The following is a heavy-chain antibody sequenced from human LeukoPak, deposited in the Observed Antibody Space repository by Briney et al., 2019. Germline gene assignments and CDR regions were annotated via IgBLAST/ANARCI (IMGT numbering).Heavy chain of an antibody. CDR3: AKDKAPLYSGYDWDLDF. J-gene: IGHJ4*02. Sequence: PGRPLRLSCAASGFTFHQYAIHWVRQVPGKGLEWVSGISWNSGSIGYADSVRGRFTISRDNAKNSVYLQMNSLRAEDTALYYCAKDKAPLYSGYDWDLDFWGQGTLVIVSS. D-gene: IGHD5-12*01. CDR2: ISWNSGSI. V-gene: IGHV3-9*01. CDR1: GFTFHQYA.